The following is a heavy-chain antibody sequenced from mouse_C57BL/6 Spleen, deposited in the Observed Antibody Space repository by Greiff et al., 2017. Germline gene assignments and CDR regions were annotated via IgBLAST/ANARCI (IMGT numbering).Heavy chain of an antibody. J-gene: IGHJ4*01. D-gene: IGHD4-1*02. CDR2: IHPNSGST. CDR3: ARPPTGSGAMDY. CDR1: GYTFTSYW. V-gene: IGHV1-64*01. Sequence: QVQLQQPGAELVKPGASVKLSCKASGYTFTSYWMHWVKQRPGQGLEWIGMIHPNSGSTKYNEKFKSKATMTVDKSSSTAYMQLRSLTSEDSAVYYCARPPTGSGAMDYWGQGTSVTVSS.